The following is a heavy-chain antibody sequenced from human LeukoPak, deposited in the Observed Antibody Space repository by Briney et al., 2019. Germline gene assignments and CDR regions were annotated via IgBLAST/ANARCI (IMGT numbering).Heavy chain of an antibody. D-gene: IGHD3-22*01. J-gene: IGHJ4*02. CDR1: GFTFSDYN. CDR2: ITNSGNTI. V-gene: IGHV3-11*01. CDR3: ARDRYYYDSSDY. Sequence: GGSLRLSCAASGFTFSDYNMNWIRQAPGKGLEWVSYITNSGNTIYYADSVKGRFTISRDNAKNSLYLQMDSLRAEDTAVYYCARDRYYYDSSDYWGQGTLVTVSS.